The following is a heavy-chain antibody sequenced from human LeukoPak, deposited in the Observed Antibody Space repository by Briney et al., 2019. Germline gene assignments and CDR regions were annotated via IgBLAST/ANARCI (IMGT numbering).Heavy chain of an antibody. CDR2: ISGSGDNT. D-gene: IGHD7-27*01. CDR3: AKDGNWARFED. CDR1: GFTFSNYA. J-gene: IGHJ4*02. V-gene: IGHV3-23*01. Sequence: GGSLRLSCAASGFTFSNYAMSWVRQAPGKGLEWVSAISGSGDNTYYADSVKGRFTISRDNSKNMVWLQINSPTAEDTATYYCAKDGNWARFEDWGQGTLVTVSS.